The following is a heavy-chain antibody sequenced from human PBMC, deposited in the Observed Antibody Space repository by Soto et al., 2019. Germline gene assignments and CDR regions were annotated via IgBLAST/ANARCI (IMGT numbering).Heavy chain of an antibody. CDR2: ISYDGSNK. V-gene: IGHV3-30-3*01. J-gene: IGHJ3*02. D-gene: IGHD3-10*01. Sequence: GGSLRLSCAASGFTFSSYAMHWVRQAPGKGLEWVAVISYDGSNKYYADSVKGRFTISRDNAKNSLYLQMNSLRAEDTAVYYCARVGAVGFGELYRAFDIWGQGTMVTVSS. CDR3: ARVGAVGFGELYRAFDI. CDR1: GFTFSSYA.